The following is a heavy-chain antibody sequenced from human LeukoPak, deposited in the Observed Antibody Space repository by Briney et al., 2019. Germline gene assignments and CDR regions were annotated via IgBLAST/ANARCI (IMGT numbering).Heavy chain of an antibody. J-gene: IGHJ5*02. CDR3: ARDFVAARAMSFEP. CDR1: GYTFTDYY. CDR2: INPNSGGT. Sequence: ASVKVSCKSSGYTFTDYYIHWVRQAPGQGLEWMWWINPNSGGTNYAQRFQGRVTMTRDTSISSAYMELSRLRSDDTALYYCARDFVAARAMSFEPWGQGTLVTVSS. D-gene: IGHD6-6*01. V-gene: IGHV1-2*02.